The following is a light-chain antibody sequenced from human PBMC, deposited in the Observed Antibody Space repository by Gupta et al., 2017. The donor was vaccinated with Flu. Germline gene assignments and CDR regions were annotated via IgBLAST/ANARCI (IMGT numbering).Light chain of an antibody. V-gene: IGLV3-21*03. CDR1: TIGSKS. Sequence: SSVLTQPTSVSVASGKTASLTCGGTTIGSKSVHWYQQKPGQAPVLVVYDDSDRPSGIPERFSGSNSGNTATLTISRVEAGDEADYYCQVWESSSDRHWVFGGGTKLTVL. J-gene: IGLJ3*02. CDR2: DDS. CDR3: QVWESSSDRHWV.